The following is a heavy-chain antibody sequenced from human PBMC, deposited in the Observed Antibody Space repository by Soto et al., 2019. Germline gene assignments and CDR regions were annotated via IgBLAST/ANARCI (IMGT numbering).Heavy chain of an antibody. Sequence: GGSLRLSCAASGFTFSSYAVSWVRQVPAKGLEWVSAISGSGSSTYYADSVKGRFTISRDNSKNTLYLQMNSLRAEDTAVYYCANSIAAAGIAMDYWGQGALVTVSS. D-gene: IGHD6-13*01. J-gene: IGHJ4*02. CDR3: ANSIAAAGIAMDY. V-gene: IGHV3-23*01. CDR1: GFTFSSYA. CDR2: ISGSGSST.